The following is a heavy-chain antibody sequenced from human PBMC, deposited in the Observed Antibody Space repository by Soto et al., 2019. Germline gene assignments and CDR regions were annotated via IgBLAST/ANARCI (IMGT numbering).Heavy chain of an antibody. CDR3: ARSETDYSTFDY. V-gene: IGHV1-3*01. J-gene: IGHJ4*02. Sequence: ASVKVSCKASGYTFTRNAIHWVRQAPGQRLEWIGRTNAGNGDTKYSQKFQGRVTITRDTSASAAYMELSTLGSEDTSVYFCARSETDYSTFDYWGQGTLVTVSS. D-gene: IGHD3-9*01. CDR1: GYTFTRNA. CDR2: TNAGNGDT.